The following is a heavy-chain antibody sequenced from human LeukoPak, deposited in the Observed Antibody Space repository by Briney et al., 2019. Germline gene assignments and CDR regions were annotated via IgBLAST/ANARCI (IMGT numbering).Heavy chain of an antibody. J-gene: IGHJ4*02. CDR2: ISGSGGST. CDR1: GFTFSSYA. CDR3: AKSHKTGSGWYYYFDY. V-gene: IGHV3-23*01. Sequence: GGSLRLSCAASGFTFSSYAMSWVRQAPGKGLEWVSAISGSGGSTYYADSVKGRFTISSDNSKNTLYLQMNSLRAEDTAVYYCAKSHKTGSGWYYYFDYWGQGTLVTVSS. D-gene: IGHD6-19*01.